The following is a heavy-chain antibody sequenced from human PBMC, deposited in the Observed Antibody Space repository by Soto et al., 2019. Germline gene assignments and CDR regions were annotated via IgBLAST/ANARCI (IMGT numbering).Heavy chain of an antibody. J-gene: IGHJ3*02. V-gene: IGHV3-20*01. Sequence: EVQLVESGGGVVRPGGSLRLSCAASGFTFDDYGMSWVRQAPGKGLEWVSGINWNGGSTGYADSVKGRFTISRDNAKNSLYLQMNSLRAEDTALYHSARDRAYDYIWGSYRLTAFDIWGQGTMVTVSS. CDR2: INWNGGST. D-gene: IGHD3-16*02. CDR1: GFTFDDYG. CDR3: ARDRAYDYIWGSYRLTAFDI.